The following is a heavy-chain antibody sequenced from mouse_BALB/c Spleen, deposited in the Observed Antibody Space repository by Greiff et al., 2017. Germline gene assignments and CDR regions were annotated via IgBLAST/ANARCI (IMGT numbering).Heavy chain of an antibody. Sequence: DVKLVESGPGLVKPSQSLSLTCTVTGYSITSDYAWNWIRQFPGNKLEWMGYISYSGSTSYNPSLKSRISITRDTSKNQFFLQLNSVTTEDTATYYCARHDGYYFDYWGQGTTLTVSS. D-gene: IGHD2-3*01. V-gene: IGHV3-2*02. CDR1: GYSITSDYA. J-gene: IGHJ2*01. CDR3: ARHDGYYFDY. CDR2: ISYSGST.